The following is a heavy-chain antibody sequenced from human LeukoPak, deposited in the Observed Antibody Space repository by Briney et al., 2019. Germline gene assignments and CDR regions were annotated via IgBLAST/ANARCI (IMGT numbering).Heavy chain of an antibody. V-gene: IGHV4-38-2*02. D-gene: IGHD3-22*01. CDR2: IYHSGST. J-gene: IGHJ5*02. CDR3: ARVYSSGYYPEGWFDP. Sequence: SETLSLTCTVSGYSISSGYYWGWIRQPPGKGLEWIGSIYHSGSTYYNPSLKSRVTISVDTSKNQFSLKLSSVTAADTAVYYCARVYSSGYYPEGWFDPWGQGTLVTVSS. CDR1: GYSISSGYY.